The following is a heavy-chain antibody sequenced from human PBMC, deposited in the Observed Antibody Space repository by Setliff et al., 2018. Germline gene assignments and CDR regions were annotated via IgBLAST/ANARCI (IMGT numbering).Heavy chain of an antibody. D-gene: IGHD6-13*01. CDR1: GGTFCSYA. V-gene: IGHV1-69*05. Sequence: GASVKVSCKASGGTFCSYAISWVRQAPGQGLEWMGGIIPIFGTANYAQKFQGRVTITTDESTSTAYMELSSLRSEDTAVYYCARDSSSSWYRSGNGEPDAFDIWGQGTMVTVSS. CDR3: ARDSSSSWYRSGNGEPDAFDI. CDR2: IIPIFGTA. J-gene: IGHJ3*02.